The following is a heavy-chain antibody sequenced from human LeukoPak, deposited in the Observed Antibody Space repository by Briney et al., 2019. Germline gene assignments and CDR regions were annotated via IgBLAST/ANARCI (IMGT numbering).Heavy chain of an antibody. J-gene: IGHJ4*02. D-gene: IGHD1-14*01. V-gene: IGHV3-48*03. CDR3: ARVTAHPAITDY. CDR1: GFTFSSYE. Sequence: GGSLRLSCAASGFTFSSYEMNWVRQAPGKGLEWVSYISSSGSTIYYADSVKGRFTISRDNAKNSLYLQMNSLRAEDTAVYYCARVTAHPAITDYWGQGTLVTVSS. CDR2: ISSSGSTI.